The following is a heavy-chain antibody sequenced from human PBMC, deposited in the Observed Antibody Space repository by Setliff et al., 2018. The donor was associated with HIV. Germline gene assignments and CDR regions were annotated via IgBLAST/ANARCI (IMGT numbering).Heavy chain of an antibody. D-gene: IGHD3-3*02. CDR3: ASAFTTNYFYFNY. J-gene: IGHJ4*02. CDR1: GFTFSSYA. V-gene: IGHV3-23*01. Sequence: GGSLRLSCAASGFTFSSYAMSWVRQAPGKGLEWVSGISGSAGTTYYADSVKGRFTISRDTSKNTVYLQMNSLTSEDTAIYYCASAFTTNYFYFNYWGQGTLVTVSS. CDR2: ISGSAGTT.